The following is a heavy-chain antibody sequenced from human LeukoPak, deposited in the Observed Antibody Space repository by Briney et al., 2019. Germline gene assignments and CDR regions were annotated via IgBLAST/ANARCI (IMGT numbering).Heavy chain of an antibody. V-gene: IGHV4-31*03. CDR3: ARDKVGVGATTV. J-gene: IGHJ3*01. CDR1: GGSISSGGYY. D-gene: IGHD1-26*01. CDR2: IYYSGST. Sequence: SQTLSLTCTVSGGSISSGGYYWSWIRQHPGKGLEWIGYIYYSGSTYYNPSLKSRVTISVDTSKNQFSLKLSSMTAADTAVYYCARDKVGVGATTVWGQGTMVTVSS.